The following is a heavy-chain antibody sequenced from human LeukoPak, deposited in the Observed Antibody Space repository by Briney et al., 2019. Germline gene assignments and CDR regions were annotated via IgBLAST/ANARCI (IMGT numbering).Heavy chain of an antibody. V-gene: IGHV4-61*09. CDR2: IHYTGST. Sequence: PSQTLSLTCTVSGDSISSGDYYWSWIRQSPGKGLECIGYIHYTGSTNYNPSLKSRVTISVDTSKNQFSLKLSSVTAADTAVYYCAGPGGYFDWLPYGYWGQGTLVTVSS. J-gene: IGHJ4*02. CDR3: AGPGGYFDWLPYGY. CDR1: GDSISSGDYY. D-gene: IGHD3-9*01.